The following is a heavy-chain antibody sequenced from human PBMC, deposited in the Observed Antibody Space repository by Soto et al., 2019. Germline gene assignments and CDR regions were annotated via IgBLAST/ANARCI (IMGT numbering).Heavy chain of an antibody. Sequence: QVQLVQSGAEVKKPGSSVKVSCKASGGTLSSYAISWVRQAPGQGLEWMGGIIPIFGPAKYAQKFQGRVTITADDSTSTAYMELSSLRSEDTALYYCARADGHCVSNSCYGYGMDVWGQGTTVTVSS. J-gene: IGHJ6*02. D-gene: IGHD2-2*01. CDR2: IIPIFGPA. V-gene: IGHV1-69*12. CDR3: ARADGHCVSNSCYGYGMDV. CDR1: GGTLSSYA.